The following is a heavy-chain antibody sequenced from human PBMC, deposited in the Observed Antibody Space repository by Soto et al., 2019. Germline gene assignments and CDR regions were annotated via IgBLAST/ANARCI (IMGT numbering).Heavy chain of an antibody. CDR3: AREYDFRRGYGPKFDP. J-gene: IGHJ5*02. CDR1: VHTFTVYD. CDR2: INPNSGGT. V-gene: IGHV1-2*02. Sequence: ASVRASRKASVHTFTVYDILRVQRAPRQGLEWMGWINPNSGGTNYAQKFQGRVTMTRDTSISTAYMELSRLRSDDTAVYDWAREYDFRRGYGPKFDPWGQGSLVTFSS. D-gene: IGHD3-3*01.